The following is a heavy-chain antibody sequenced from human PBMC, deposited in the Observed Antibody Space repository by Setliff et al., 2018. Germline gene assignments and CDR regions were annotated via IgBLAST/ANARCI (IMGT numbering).Heavy chain of an antibody. D-gene: IGHD6-19*01. Sequence: SVKVSCKASGFTFTSSAVQWVRQARGQRLEWIGWIVVGSGNTNYAQKFQEIVTITRDMSTSTAYMELSSLRSEDTAVYYCARDLAVAGYYGAFDIWGQGRMVTVSS. CDR2: IVVGSGNT. V-gene: IGHV1-58*01. J-gene: IGHJ3*02. CDR3: ARDLAVAGYYGAFDI. CDR1: GFTFTSSA.